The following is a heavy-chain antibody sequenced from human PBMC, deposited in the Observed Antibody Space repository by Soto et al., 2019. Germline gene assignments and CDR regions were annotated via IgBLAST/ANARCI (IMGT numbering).Heavy chain of an antibody. CDR1: GYTLTELS. Sequence: ASVKVSCKVSGYTLTELSMHWVRQAPGKGLEWMGGFDPEDGETIYAQKFQGRVTMTEDTSTDTAYMELSSLRSEDTAVYYCATPLHGRFGEALFDYWGQGTLVTVSS. CDR2: FDPEDGET. CDR3: ATPLHGRFGEALFDY. D-gene: IGHD3-10*01. V-gene: IGHV1-24*01. J-gene: IGHJ4*02.